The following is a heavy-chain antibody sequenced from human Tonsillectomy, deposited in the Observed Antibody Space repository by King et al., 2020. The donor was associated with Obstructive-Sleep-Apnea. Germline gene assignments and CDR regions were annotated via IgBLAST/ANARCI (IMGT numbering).Heavy chain of an antibody. CDR2: MFYSGST. J-gene: IGHJ3*02. D-gene: IGHD3-10*01. V-gene: IGHV4-59*08. CDR3: AKFSPYGSGSYVDI. Sequence: VQLQESGPGLVKPSETLSLTCTVSGGSISSYYWSWIRQPPGKGLEWIGYMFYSGSTNYNPSLKSRVTISIDTSKNQFSLKLSSVTAADTAVYYCAKFSPYGSGSYVDIWGQGTMVTVSS. CDR1: GGSISSYY.